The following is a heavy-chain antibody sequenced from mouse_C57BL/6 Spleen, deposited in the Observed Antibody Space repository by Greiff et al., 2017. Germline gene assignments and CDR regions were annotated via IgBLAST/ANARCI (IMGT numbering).Heavy chain of an antibody. CDR3: ARTPFTTVGGAMDY. J-gene: IGHJ4*01. V-gene: IGHV1-76*01. Sequence: VQLQQSGAELVRPGASVKLSCKASGYTFTDYYINWVKQRPGQGLEWIARIYPGSGNTYYNEKFKGKATLTAEKSSSTAYMQLSSLTSEDSAVYFCARTPFTTVGGAMDYWGQGTSVTVSS. CDR1: GYTFTDYY. CDR2: IYPGSGNT. D-gene: IGHD1-1*01.